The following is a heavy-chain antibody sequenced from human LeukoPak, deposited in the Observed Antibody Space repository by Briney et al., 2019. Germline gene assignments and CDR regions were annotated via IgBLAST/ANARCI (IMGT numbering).Heavy chain of an antibody. CDR1: GFTVSSNY. CDR3: TIDTLPNWDDTFAV. D-gene: IGHD7-27*01. V-gene: IGHV3-15*01. Sequence: PGGSLRLSCAASGFTVSSNYMSWVRQAPGKGLEWVGRIKTKEAGGTIDYAAPVKGRFTISRDDSRDTLYLQMNILKTEDTAVYYCTIDTLPNWDDTFAVWGQGTMVTVSS. CDR2: IKTKEAGGTI. J-gene: IGHJ3*01.